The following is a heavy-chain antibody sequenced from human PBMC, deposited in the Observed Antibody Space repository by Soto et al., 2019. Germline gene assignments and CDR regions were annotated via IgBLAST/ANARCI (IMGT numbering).Heavy chain of an antibody. CDR2: IYHSGST. J-gene: IGHJ4*02. V-gene: IGHV4-30-2*01. CDR3: ARGVRFCSGGSCFRSYYFDY. Sequence: QLQLQESGSGLVKPSQTLSLTCAVSGGSISSGGYSWSWIRQPPGKGLEWIGYIYHSGSTYYNPSLKSRVTISVDRSKNQFSLKLSSVTAADTAVYYCARGVRFCSGGSCFRSYYFDYWGQGTLVTVSS. D-gene: IGHD2-15*01. CDR1: GGSISSGGYS.